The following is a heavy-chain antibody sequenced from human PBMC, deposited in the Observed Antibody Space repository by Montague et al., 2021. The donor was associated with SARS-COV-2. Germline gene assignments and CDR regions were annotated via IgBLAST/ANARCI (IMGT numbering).Heavy chain of an antibody. J-gene: IGHJ3*02. Sequence: SETLSLTCTVSGGSISRYSWTWIRQPPGKGLEWIGYIYNSGSTNXXPSLTSRVTISVDTSKNQFSLKLSSVAAADTALYYCARVGRGSSWYEVAFDIWGQGTMVTVSS. V-gene: IGHV4-59*01. D-gene: IGHD6-13*01. CDR3: ARVGRGSSWYEVAFDI. CDR2: IYNSGST. CDR1: GGSISRYS.